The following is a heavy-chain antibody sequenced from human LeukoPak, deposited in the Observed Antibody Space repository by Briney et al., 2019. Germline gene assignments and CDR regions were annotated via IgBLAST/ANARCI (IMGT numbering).Heavy chain of an antibody. CDR1: GYPFTSYD. CDR3: AIDYGGNSGWFDP. D-gene: IGHD4-23*01. Sequence: ASVKVSCKASGYPFTSYDINWVRQATGQGLEWIGWMNPNSGNTGYAQKFQGRVTITRNTAISTAYMELSSLRSEDTAIYYCAIDYGGNSGWFDPWGQGTLVTVSS. J-gene: IGHJ5*02. CDR2: MNPNSGNT. V-gene: IGHV1-8*03.